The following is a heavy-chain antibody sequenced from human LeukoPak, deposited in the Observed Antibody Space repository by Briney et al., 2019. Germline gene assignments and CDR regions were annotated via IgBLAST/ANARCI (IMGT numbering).Heavy chain of an antibody. Sequence: GASVKVSCKVSGYSLTELSIHRVRQAPGQGLEWMGGFDPEDGETIYAQKFQGRVTMTEDTSIDTTYMELSSLRSEDTAVYYCTTVTPSYGDYGFVYYWGQGTLVTVSS. CDR1: GYSLTELS. V-gene: IGHV1-24*01. J-gene: IGHJ4*02. CDR2: FDPEDGET. D-gene: IGHD4-17*01. CDR3: TTVTPSYGDYGFVYY.